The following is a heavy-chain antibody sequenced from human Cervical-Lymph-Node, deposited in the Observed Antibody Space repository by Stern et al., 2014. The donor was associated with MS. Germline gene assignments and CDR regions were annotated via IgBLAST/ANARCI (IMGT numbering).Heavy chain of an antibody. V-gene: IGHV1-18*01. D-gene: IGHD3-3*01. CDR3: ARDHGIFDSWSGYYDYFDY. J-gene: IGHJ4*02. CDR1: GYTFSSYG. Sequence: VQLEESGPEVKKPGASVQVSCKTSGYTFSSYGISWVRQAPGQGPEWMGWINTYIGNTYYAQEIKGRVSMTTDTSTSTVYMELRSLTSDDTAIYFCARDHGIFDSWSGYYDYFDYWGQGTLVTVSS. CDR2: INTYIGNT.